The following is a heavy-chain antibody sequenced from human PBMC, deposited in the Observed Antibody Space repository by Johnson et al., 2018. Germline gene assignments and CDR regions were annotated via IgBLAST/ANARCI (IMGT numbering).Heavy chain of an antibody. CDR2: ISSSNYI. D-gene: IGHD2-21*01. V-gene: IGHV3-21*01. CDR3: ARGDSVLSYAFDI. CDR1: GFTFSTYT. Sequence: LVESGGGLVKPGGSLRLSCAASGFTFSTYTMNWVRQAPGKGLEWVSSISSSNYIYYADSVKGRFTISRYNAKESLYLHVNSLSAEDTAVYYCARGDSVLSYAFDIWGQGTMVTVSS. J-gene: IGHJ3*02.